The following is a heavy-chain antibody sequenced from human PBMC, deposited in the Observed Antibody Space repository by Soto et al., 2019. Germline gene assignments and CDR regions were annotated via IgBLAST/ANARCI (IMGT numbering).Heavy chain of an antibody. V-gene: IGHV5-51*01. CDR3: ARLAVAGTGPYYFDY. CDR1: GYSFTSYW. J-gene: IGHJ4*02. D-gene: IGHD6-19*01. Sequence: GESLKISWKGSGYSFTSYWIGWVRQMPGKGLEWMGIIYPGDSDTRYSPSFQGQVTISADKSISTAYLQWSSLKASDTAMYYCARLAVAGTGPYYFDYWGQGTLVTVSS. CDR2: IYPGDSDT.